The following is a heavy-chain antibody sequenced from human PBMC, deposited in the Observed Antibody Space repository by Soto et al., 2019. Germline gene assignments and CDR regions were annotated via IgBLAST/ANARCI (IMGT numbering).Heavy chain of an antibody. CDR1: GFTFSSYG. CDR3: AKGYCSGGSCYFPWFDP. J-gene: IGHJ5*02. Sequence: VGSLRLSCAASGFTFSSYGMHWVRQAPGKGLEWVAVISYDGSNKYYADSVKGRFTISRDNSKNTLYLQMNSLRAEDTAVYYCAKGYCSGGSCYFPWFDPWGQGTLVTVSS. CDR2: ISYDGSNK. V-gene: IGHV3-30*18. D-gene: IGHD2-15*01.